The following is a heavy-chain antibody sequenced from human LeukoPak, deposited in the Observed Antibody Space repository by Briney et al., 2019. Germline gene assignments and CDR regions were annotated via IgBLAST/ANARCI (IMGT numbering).Heavy chain of an antibody. D-gene: IGHD1-26*01. CDR1: GFTFSSYG. V-gene: IGHV3-23*01. J-gene: IGHJ4*02. CDR3: AKDGWDAFDY. CDR2: ISGSGGST. Sequence: GGSLRLSCAASGFTFSSYGMHWVRQAPGKGLEWVSAISGSGGSTYYADSVKGRFTISRDNSKNTLYLQMNSLRAEDTAVYYCAKDGWDAFDYWGQGTLVTVSS.